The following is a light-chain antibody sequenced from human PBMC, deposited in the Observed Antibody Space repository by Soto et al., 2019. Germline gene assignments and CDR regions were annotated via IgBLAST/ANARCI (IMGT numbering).Light chain of an antibody. V-gene: IGLV2-14*01. CDR2: DVS. CDR3: CSYTRSGTLI. J-gene: IGLJ1*01. Sequence: QSALTQPASVSGSPGQSITISCVGTSGDIVDYNYVSWYQQHPGKVPKVIIYDVSNRPSGVSYRFSGTKSGNTASLTVSGIQAEDEADYYCCSYTRSGTLIFGTGTKLTVL. CDR1: SGDIVDYNY.